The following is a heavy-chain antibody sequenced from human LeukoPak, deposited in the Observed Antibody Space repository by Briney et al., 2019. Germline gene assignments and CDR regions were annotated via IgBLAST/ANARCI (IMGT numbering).Heavy chain of an antibody. CDR2: INWNGGST. CDR1: GFTFDDYG. Sequence: GGSLRLSCAASGFTFDDYGMSWVRQAPGKGLEWVSGINWNGGSTGYADSVKGRFTISRDNAKNSLYLQMNSLRAEDTALYYCARDPTAHYYYYYMDVRGKGTTVTVSS. V-gene: IGHV3-20*04. J-gene: IGHJ6*03. CDR3: ARDPTAHYYYYYMDV.